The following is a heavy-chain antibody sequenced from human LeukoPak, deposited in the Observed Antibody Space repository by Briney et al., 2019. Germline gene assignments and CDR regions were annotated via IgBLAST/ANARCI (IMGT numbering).Heavy chain of an antibody. V-gene: IGHV4-30-2*01. CDR2: IYHSGST. Sequence: SETLSLTCAVSGGSISSGGYSWSWIRQPPGKGLEWIGYIYHSGSTYYNPSLKSRVTISVDRSKNQFSLKLSSVTAADTAVYYCDRVSRWFDPWGQGTLVTVSS. CDR3: DRVSRWFDP. J-gene: IGHJ5*02. CDR1: GGSISSGGYS.